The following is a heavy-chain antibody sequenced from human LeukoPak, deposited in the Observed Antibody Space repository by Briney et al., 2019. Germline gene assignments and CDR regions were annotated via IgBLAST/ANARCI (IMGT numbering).Heavy chain of an antibody. Sequence: SQSLSLTCAVYGASISISGYYWDWIRHPPGKGLEWIGSVYYSGNTYYKSSLESRVTISVDTSNNRFSLKLNSVTAADTGTYYCARTSGRGSVDPGTSGYVDSWGQGSLVTVSS. D-gene: IGHD3-22*01. J-gene: IGHJ4*02. CDR1: GASISISGYY. CDR3: ARTSGRGSVDPGTSGYVDS. V-gene: IGHV4-39*01. CDR2: VYYSGNT.